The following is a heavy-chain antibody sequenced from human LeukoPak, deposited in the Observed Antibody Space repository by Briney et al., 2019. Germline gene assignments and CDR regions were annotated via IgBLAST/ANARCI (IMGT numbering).Heavy chain of an antibody. CDR2: IKSKTDGGTT. CDR1: GFTFMSSA. CDR3: TTGITMVRGVIHLIDY. Sequence: GGSLRLSCAASGFTFMSSAMSWVRQAPGKVLEWVGRIKSKTDGGTTDYAAPVKGRFTISRDDSKNTLYLQMNSLKTEDTAVYYCTTGITMVRGVIHLIDYWGQGTLVTVSS. V-gene: IGHV3-15*01. J-gene: IGHJ4*02. D-gene: IGHD3-10*01.